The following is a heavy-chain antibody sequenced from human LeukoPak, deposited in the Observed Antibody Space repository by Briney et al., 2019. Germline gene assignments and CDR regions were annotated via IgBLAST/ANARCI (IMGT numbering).Heavy chain of an antibody. CDR1: GGSINSYY. V-gene: IGHV4-59*12. D-gene: IGHD4-17*01. CDR3: ARGRFSVTHRLWFDP. CDR2: IYYSGST. Sequence: SETLSLTCTVSGGSINSYYWSWIRQPPGKGLEWIGYIYYSGSTNYNPSLKSRVTISVDTSKNQFSLKLSSVTAADTAVYYCARGRFSVTHRLWFDPWGQGTLVTVSS. J-gene: IGHJ5*02.